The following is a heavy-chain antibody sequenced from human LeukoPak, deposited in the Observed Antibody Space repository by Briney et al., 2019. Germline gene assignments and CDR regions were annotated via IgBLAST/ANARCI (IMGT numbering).Heavy chain of an antibody. V-gene: IGHV4-59*08. J-gene: IGHJ4*02. D-gene: IGHD5-24*01. Sequence: ASETLSLTCTVSGGSISNYHWSWIRQSPGKGLEWIGYIYYSGSTNYNPSLKSRITISVDTSKNQFSLRMSSVTATDTAVYYCARHSRDGYSPDYWGQGTLVTVSS. CDR3: ARHSRDGYSPDY. CDR2: IYYSGST. CDR1: GGSISNYH.